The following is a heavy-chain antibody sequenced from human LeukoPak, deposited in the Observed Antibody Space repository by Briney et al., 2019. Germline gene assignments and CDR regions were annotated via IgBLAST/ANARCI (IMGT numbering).Heavy chain of an antibody. D-gene: IGHD2-15*01. Sequence: PSATLSLTCAGYGGSFSTYYWSWIRQPPGKGLEWIGEIDHSGSTNYNPSLKSRVTISVDTSKNQFSLKLSSVTAADTAVYYCAGTVVTATPVFDYWGRGTLVTVSS. J-gene: IGHJ4*02. CDR2: IDHSGST. CDR1: GGSFSTYY. V-gene: IGHV4-34*01. CDR3: AGTVVTATPVFDY.